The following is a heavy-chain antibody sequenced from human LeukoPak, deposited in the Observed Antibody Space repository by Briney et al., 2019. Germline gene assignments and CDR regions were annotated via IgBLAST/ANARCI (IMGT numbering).Heavy chain of an antibody. V-gene: IGHV1-2*02. J-gene: IGHJ4*02. CDR1: GYTFTGYY. CDR2: INPNSGGT. Sequence: ASVKVSCKASGYTFTGYYMHWVRQAPGQGLEWMGWINPNSGGTNYAQDFHGRVTMTRDTSISTAYMELSRLTSGDTAVYYCARDPKSQLLLDYWGQGTLVTVSS. CDR3: ARDPKSQLLLDY. D-gene: IGHD2-2*01.